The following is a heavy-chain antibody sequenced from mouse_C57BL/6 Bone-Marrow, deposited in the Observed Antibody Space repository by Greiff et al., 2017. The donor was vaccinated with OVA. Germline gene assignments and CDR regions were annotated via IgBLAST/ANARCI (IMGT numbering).Heavy chain of an antibody. CDR2: IYPGSGNT. CDR3: ASYHRGVDY. J-gene: IGHJ2*01. Sequence: QVQLQQSGAELVRPGASVKLSCKASGYTFTDYYINWVKQRPGQGLEWIARIYPGSGNTYYNEKFKGKATLTAEKSSSTAYMQLSSLTSEDSAVYFCASYHRGVDYWGQGTTLTVSS. CDR1: GYTFTDYY. V-gene: IGHV1-76*01. D-gene: IGHD2-14*01.